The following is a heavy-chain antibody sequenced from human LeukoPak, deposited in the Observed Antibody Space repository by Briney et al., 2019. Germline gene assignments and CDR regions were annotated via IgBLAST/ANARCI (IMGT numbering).Heavy chain of an antibody. CDR3: ASPGDSSGYCY. J-gene: IGHJ4*02. V-gene: IGHV3-66*01. CDR2: IYVGGST. Sequence: GGSLRLSCAASGFTVSSNYMSWVRQAPGKGLEWVSVIYVGGSTFYADSVKGRFTISRDNSKNTLYLKMNSLRAEDTAVYYCASPGDSSGYCYWGQGTLVTVSS. D-gene: IGHD3-22*01. CDR1: GFTVSSNY.